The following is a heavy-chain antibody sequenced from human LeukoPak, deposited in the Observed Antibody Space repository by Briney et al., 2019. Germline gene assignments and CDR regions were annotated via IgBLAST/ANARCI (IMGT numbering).Heavy chain of an antibody. CDR3: ARPGYSSSWTPGRYYYYYGMDV. V-gene: IGHV1-8*01. Sequence: GASVKVSCKASGYTFTSYDINWVRQATGQGLEWMGWMNPNSGNTGYAQKFQGRVTMTRNTSISTAYMELSSLRSEDTAVYYCARPGYSSSWTPGRYYYYYGMDVWGQGTTVTVSS. D-gene: IGHD6-13*01. CDR1: GYTFTSYD. J-gene: IGHJ6*02. CDR2: MNPNSGNT.